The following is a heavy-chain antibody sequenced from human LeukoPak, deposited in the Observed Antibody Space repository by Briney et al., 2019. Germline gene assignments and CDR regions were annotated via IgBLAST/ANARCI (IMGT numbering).Heavy chain of an antibody. CDR2: INHSGST. D-gene: IGHD6-19*01. CDR3: ARVDLRYSSGWYTSGENWFDP. CDR1: GGSFSGYY. Sequence: SETLSLTCAVYGGSFSGYYWSWIRQPPGKGLEWIGEINHSGSTNYNPSLKSRVTISVDTPKNQFSLKLSSVTAADTAVYYCARVDLRYSSGWYTSGENWFDPWGQGTLVTVSS. V-gene: IGHV4-34*01. J-gene: IGHJ5*02.